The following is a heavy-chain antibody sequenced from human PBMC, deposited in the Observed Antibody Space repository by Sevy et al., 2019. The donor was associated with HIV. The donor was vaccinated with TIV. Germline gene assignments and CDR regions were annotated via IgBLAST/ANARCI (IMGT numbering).Heavy chain of an antibody. J-gene: IGHJ6*02. CDR2: LSYDERNK. Sequence: GGSLRLSCAASGYIFSSYGIHWVRQAPGKGLEWVAFLSYDERNKYYADSVKGRFTISGDSSKNTFYLQMNNLRADDTAVYYCAKDRDVLLVPCTMRDEYPGYGMDVWGQGTTVTVSS. D-gene: IGHD2-2*01. CDR3: AKDRDVLLVPCTMRDEYPGYGMDV. CDR1: GYIFSSYG. V-gene: IGHV3-30*18.